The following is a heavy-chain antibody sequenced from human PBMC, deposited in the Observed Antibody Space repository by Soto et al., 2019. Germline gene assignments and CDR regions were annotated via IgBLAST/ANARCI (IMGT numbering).Heavy chain of an antibody. D-gene: IGHD2-15*01. J-gene: IGHJ4*02. CDR1: GASISSTSSGDW. Sequence: SETLSLTCPVSGASISSTSSGDWWSWVRQPPGKGLEWIGEIHHSGSTNYNPSLKSRVTMSIDKSKNQFSLKLTSVTAADTAVYYCAAAPRYWGQGILVTVSS. V-gene: IGHV4-4*02. CDR3: AAAPRY. CDR2: IHHSGST.